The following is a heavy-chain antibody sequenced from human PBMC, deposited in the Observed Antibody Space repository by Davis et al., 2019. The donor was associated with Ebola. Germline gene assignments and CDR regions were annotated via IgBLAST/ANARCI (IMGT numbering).Heavy chain of an antibody. D-gene: IGHD3-16*01. CDR2: INHSGST. CDR3: ARGLGGAYYYYYMDV. Sequence: PSETLSLTCTVSGGSISSGGYYWSWIRQPPGKGLEWIGEINHSGSTNYNPSLKGRVTISVDTSKNQLSLKLSSVTAADTAVYYCARGLGGAYYYYYMDVWGKGTTVTVSS. CDR1: GGSISSGGYY. J-gene: IGHJ6*03. V-gene: IGHV4-39*07.